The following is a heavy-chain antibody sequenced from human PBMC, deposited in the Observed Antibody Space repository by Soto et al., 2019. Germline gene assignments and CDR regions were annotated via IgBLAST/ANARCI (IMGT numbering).Heavy chain of an antibody. CDR2: TRNKAQGYTT. J-gene: IGHJ3*02. CDR3: ARVRSSSWGLYVFDI. Sequence: EVQLVESGGGWVQPGGSLRLSCAASGFTFSDHYMDWVRQAPGKGLEWVGRTRNKAQGYTTEYAASVKGRFTISRDDSENSLYLQMNSLKTEDTAVYYCARVRSSSWGLYVFDIWGQGTMVTVSS. D-gene: IGHD6-13*01. CDR1: GFTFSDHY. V-gene: IGHV3-72*01.